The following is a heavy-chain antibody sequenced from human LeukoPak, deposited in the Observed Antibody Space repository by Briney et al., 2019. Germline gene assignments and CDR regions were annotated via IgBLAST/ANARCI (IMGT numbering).Heavy chain of an antibody. V-gene: IGHV4-4*07. D-gene: IGHD2-2*01. Sequence: SETLSLTCTVSGGSISSYYWSWIRQPAGKGLEWIGRIYTSGSTNYNPSLKSRVNMSVDTSKNQFSLKLSSVPAADTAVYYCARDRCSSTSCYGHNWFDPWGQGTLVTVSS. CDR3: ARDRCSSTSCYGHNWFDP. CDR2: IYTSGST. J-gene: IGHJ5*02. CDR1: GGSISSYY.